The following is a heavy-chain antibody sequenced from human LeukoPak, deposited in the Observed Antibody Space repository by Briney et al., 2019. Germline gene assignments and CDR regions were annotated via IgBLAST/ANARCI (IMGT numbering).Heavy chain of an antibody. V-gene: IGHV1/OR15-1*01. D-gene: IGHD3-22*01. J-gene: IGHJ3*02. CDR1: GYIFTDYY. CDR2: INPNSGGT. CDR3: ARLYYDSSGYGAFDI. Sequence: ASVKVSCKASGYIFTDYYMHWVRQAPGQELGWMGRINPNSGGTNYAQKFQGRVTMTRDTSISTAYTELSSLRSEDTATYYCARLYYDSSGYGAFDIWGQGTMVTVSS.